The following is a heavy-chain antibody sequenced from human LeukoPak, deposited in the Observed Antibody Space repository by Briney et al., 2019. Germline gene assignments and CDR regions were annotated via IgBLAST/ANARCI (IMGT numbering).Heavy chain of an antibody. CDR1: GGSISSGGYY. CDR3: ARAPKQDSSGYLYDY. CDR2: IYYSGST. Sequence: SETLSLTCTVSGGSISSGGYYWSWIRQHPGKGLEWIGYIYYSGSTYYNPSLKSRVTISVDTSKNQFSLKLSSVTAADTAAYYCARAPKQDSSGYLYDYWGQGTLVTVSS. J-gene: IGHJ4*02. V-gene: IGHV4-31*03. D-gene: IGHD3-22*01.